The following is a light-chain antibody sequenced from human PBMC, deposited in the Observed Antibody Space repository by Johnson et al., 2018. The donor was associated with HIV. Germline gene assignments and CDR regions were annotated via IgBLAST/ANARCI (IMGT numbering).Light chain of an antibody. CDR1: SSNIGKNY. CDR2: KNN. Sequence: QSVLTQPPSVSAAPGQKVTISCSGSSSNIGKNYVSWYQLLPGTAPKLLIYKNNKRPSGIPDRFSGSKSGTSATLGITGLQTGDEADYYCGTWDSSLSEGVFGTGTKVTVL. J-gene: IGLJ1*01. CDR3: GTWDSSLSEGV. V-gene: IGLV1-51*02.